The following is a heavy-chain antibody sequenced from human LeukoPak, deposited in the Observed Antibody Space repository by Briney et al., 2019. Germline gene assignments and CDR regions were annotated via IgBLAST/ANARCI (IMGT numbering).Heavy chain of an antibody. CDR1: GFTFNTYT. CDR3: ARGWEPFDY. J-gene: IGHJ4*02. Sequence: GGSLRLSCAASGFTFNTYTMHWVRQAPGEGLEWVTVISYDGSKKYYADSVKGRFTVSRDNSKNTLYVQMNSLRPEDTAVYYCARGWEPFDYWGQGSLVTVSS. V-gene: IGHV3-30-3*01. D-gene: IGHD1-14*01. CDR2: ISYDGSKK.